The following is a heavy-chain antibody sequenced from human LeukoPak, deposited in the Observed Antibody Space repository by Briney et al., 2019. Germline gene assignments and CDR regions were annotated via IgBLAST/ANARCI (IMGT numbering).Heavy chain of an antibody. J-gene: IGHJ6*02. Sequence: SETLSLTCAVYGGSFSGYYWSWIRQPPGKGLEWIGEINHSGSTNYNPSLKSRVTISVDTSKNQFSLKLSSVTAADTAVYYCARGYCSSTSCSRRYYYYGMDVWGQGTTVTVSS. CDR3: ARGYCSSTSCSRRYYYYGMDV. V-gene: IGHV4-34*01. CDR1: GGSFSGYY. D-gene: IGHD2-2*01. CDR2: INHSGST.